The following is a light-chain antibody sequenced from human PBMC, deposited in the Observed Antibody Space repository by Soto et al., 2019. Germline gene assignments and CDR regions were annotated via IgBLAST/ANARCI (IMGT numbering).Light chain of an antibody. CDR2: EVA. J-gene: IGLJ3*02. CDR1: DSDIGDNNY. V-gene: IGLV2-14*01. CDR3: RAYSVTNTLGV. Sequence: QSGLTQPASVSGSPGQSITISCTGTDSDIGDNNYVSWYQQYPGRAPKLMIYEVANRPSGVSDRFSGSKSGNTASLTILGLQAEDEADYYCRAYSVTNTLGVFGGGTQLTVL.